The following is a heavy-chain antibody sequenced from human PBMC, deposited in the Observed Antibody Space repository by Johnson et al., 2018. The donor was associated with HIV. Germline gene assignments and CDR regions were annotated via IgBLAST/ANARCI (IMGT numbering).Heavy chain of an antibody. J-gene: IGHJ3*02. V-gene: IGHV3-30*18. CDR1: GFTFSTYG. CDR2: ISYDGSNK. CDR3: AKGYSSSDAFDI. Sequence: QVQLLESGGGVVQPGRSLRLSCAASGFTFSTYGMHLVRQAPGKGLEWVAVISYDGSNKYYADSVKGRFTISRDNSKNTLYLQMNSLRAEDTAVYYCAKGYSSSDAFDIWGQGTMVTVSS. D-gene: IGHD6-6*01.